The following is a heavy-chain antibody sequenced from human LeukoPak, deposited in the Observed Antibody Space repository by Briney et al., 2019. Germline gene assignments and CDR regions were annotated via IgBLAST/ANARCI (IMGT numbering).Heavy chain of an antibody. J-gene: IGHJ3*02. Sequence: GGSLRLSCAVSGFTFSSYAMSWVRQAPGKGLEWVSAISGSGGSTYYADSVKGRFTISRDNSKNTLYLQMNSLRAEDTAVYYCAKADSSGYYWIDAFHIWGQGTMVTVSS. V-gene: IGHV3-23*01. D-gene: IGHD3-22*01. CDR3: AKADSSGYYWIDAFHI. CDR2: ISGSGGST. CDR1: GFTFSSYA.